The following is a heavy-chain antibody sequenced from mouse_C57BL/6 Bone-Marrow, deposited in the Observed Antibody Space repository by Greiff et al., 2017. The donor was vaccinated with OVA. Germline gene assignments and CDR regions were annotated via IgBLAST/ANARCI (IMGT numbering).Heavy chain of an antibody. V-gene: IGHV1-26*01. CDR2: INPNNGGT. CDR3: ARDSSGYGGFDY. Sequence: VQLHQSGPELVKPGASVKISCKASGYTFTDYYMHWVKQSHGKSLEWIGDINPNNGGTSYNQKFKGKATLTVDKSSSTAYMELRSLTSEDSAVYYCARDSSGYGGFDYWGQGTTLTVSS. D-gene: IGHD3-2*02. CDR1: GYTFTDYY. J-gene: IGHJ2*01.